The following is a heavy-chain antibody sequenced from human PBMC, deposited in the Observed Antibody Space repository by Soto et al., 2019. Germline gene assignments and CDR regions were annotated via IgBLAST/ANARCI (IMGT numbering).Heavy chain of an antibody. Sequence: QVQLQESGPGLVKPSGTLSLTCAVSSGSISSSNWWSWVPQPPGKGLEWIGEIYHSGSTNYNPSLKSRVTISVDKSKNQFSLKLSSVTAADTAVYYCARDSTVTTRWDYYYMDVWGKGTTVTVSS. CDR3: ARDSTVTTRWDYYYMDV. CDR2: IYHSGST. CDR1: SGSISSSNW. J-gene: IGHJ6*03. V-gene: IGHV4-4*02. D-gene: IGHD4-17*01.